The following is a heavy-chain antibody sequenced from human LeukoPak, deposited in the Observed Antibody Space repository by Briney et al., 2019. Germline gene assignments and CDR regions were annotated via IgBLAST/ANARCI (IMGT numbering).Heavy chain of an antibody. V-gene: IGHV4-59*01. CDR3: ARDFSGWADY. J-gene: IGHJ4*02. CDR2: IYYSRST. Sequence: PSETLSLTCTVSGGSISSYYWSWIRQPPGKGLEWIGYIYYSRSTNYNPSLKSRATISIDTSKNQFSLKLSSVTAADTAVYYCARDFSGWADYWGQGTLVTVSS. D-gene: IGHD6-19*01. CDR1: GGSISSYY.